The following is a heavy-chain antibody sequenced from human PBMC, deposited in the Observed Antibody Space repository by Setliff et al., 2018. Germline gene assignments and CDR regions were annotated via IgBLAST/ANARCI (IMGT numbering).Heavy chain of an antibody. Sequence: PGGSLRLSCAASGFTFSSYGMHWVRQAPGKGLEWVAVIWYDGSNKYYADSVKGRFTISRDNSKNTLYLQMNSLRAEDTAVYYCAKAGSGWYGLGDCWGQGTLVTVSS. CDR2: IWYDGSNK. CDR3: AKAGSGWYGLGDC. CDR1: GFTFSSYG. D-gene: IGHD6-19*01. V-gene: IGHV3-33*06. J-gene: IGHJ4*02.